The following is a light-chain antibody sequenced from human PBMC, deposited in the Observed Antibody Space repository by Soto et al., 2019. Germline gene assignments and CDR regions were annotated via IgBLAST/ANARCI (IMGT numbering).Light chain of an antibody. CDR1: QSVSTY. J-gene: IGKJ5*01. CDR2: DAS. Sequence: IVMTQSPATLSLSPGESDTLSCRASQSVSTYLAWYQQKPGQAPRLLIYDASNRVTGIPARFRGSGSGTDFTLTISSLEPDDFAVYYCQQRSNWQITFGQGTRLEIK. V-gene: IGKV3-11*01. CDR3: QQRSNWQIT.